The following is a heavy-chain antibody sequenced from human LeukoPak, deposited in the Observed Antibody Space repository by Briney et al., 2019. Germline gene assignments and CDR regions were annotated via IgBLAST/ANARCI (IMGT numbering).Heavy chain of an antibody. CDR2: IYYSGST. D-gene: IGHD2-15*01. CDR3: ARIRRVVAAYDAFDI. Sequence: TPSETLSLTCTVSGGSISSSSYYWGWIRQPPGKGLEWIGSIYYSGSTYYNPSLKSRVTISVDTSKNQFSLKLSSVTAADTAVYYCARIRRVVAAYDAFDIWGQGTMVTVSS. V-gene: IGHV4-39*07. J-gene: IGHJ3*02. CDR1: GGSISSSSYY.